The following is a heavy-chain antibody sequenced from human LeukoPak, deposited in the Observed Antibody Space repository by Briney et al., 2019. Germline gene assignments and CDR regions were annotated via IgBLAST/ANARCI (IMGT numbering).Heavy chain of an antibody. CDR2: ISAYNGNT. J-gene: IGHJ4*02. D-gene: IGHD4-23*01. CDR3: ALTPPDNDYFDY. V-gene: IGHV1-18*01. Sequence: GASVKVSCKASGYTFTSYGISWVRQAPGQGLEWMGWISAYNGNTNYAQKLQGRVTMTTDTSTSTAYMELRSLRSDDTAAYYCALTPPDNDYFDYWGQGTLVTVSS. CDR1: GYTFTSYG.